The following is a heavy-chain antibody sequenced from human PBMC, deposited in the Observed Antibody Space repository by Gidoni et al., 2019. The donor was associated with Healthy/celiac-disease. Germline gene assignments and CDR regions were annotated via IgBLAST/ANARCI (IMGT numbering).Heavy chain of an antibody. CDR2: ISWNSGSI. V-gene: IGHV3-9*01. CDR1: GFTFDDYA. Sequence: EVQLVESGGGLVQPGRSLRLSCAASGFTFDDYAMPWVRQAPGKGLEWVSVISWNSGSIGYADSVKGRFTISRDNAKNSLYLQMNSLRAEDTALYYCAKGELLWFGELSSDDAFDIWGQGTMVTVSS. CDR3: AKGELLWFGELSSDDAFDI. J-gene: IGHJ3*02. D-gene: IGHD3-10*01.